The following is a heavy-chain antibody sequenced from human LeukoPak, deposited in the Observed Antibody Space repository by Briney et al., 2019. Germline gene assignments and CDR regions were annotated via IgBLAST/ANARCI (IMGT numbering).Heavy chain of an antibody. CDR2: INHSGST. Sequence: PSETLSLTCAVYSGSFSGYYWSWIRQPPGKGLEWIGEINHSGSTNYNPSRKSRVTISVDTSKNQFSLKLSSVTAADTAVYRSSTSWRFDYWGQGTLVTVSS. CDR1: SGSFSGYY. V-gene: IGHV4-34*01. CDR3: STSWRFDY. D-gene: IGHD2-2*01. J-gene: IGHJ4*02.